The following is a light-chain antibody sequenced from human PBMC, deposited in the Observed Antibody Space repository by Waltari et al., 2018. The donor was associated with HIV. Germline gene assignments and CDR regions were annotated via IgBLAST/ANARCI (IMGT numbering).Light chain of an antibody. CDR2: DAS. J-gene: IGKJ2*01. Sequence: DIQMTQSPSSMSASVGDKVPITCRATQFISTSLAWYQQRPSRSPKLLIFDASRLQSGVPARFSGSGSGTQFTLTINSLQPEDLATYYCQQADSFPHTFGQGT. CDR1: QFISTS. CDR3: QQADSFPHT. V-gene: IGKV1-12*01.